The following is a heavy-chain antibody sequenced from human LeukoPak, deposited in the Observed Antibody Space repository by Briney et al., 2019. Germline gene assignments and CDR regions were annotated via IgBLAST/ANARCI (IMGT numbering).Heavy chain of an antibody. Sequence: PGGSLRLSCAASGFTFNDYYMSWIRQAPGKGLEWLSYINIGGTNTHYADSVKGRFTISRDNAKKSLYLEMNNLRAEDTAVYYSEADGAGFDTCGQGVLVTVSS. J-gene: IGHJ5*02. CDR1: GFTFNDYY. CDR3: EADGAGFDT. CDR2: INIGGTNT. V-gene: IGHV3-11*01. D-gene: IGHD5-24*01.